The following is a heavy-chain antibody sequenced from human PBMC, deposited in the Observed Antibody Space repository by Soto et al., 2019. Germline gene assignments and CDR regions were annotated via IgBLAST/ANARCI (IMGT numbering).Heavy chain of an antibody. CDR1: GGSISSGGYS. J-gene: IGHJ6*02. CDR3: ARGEMATTYWDYYYYGMDV. V-gene: IGHV4-30-2*01. Sequence: SETLSLTCTVSGGSISSGGYSSCWLRQPPGKGLEWIGYIFHSGSTYYNPSLKTRVTISVDGSKNLFSLELSSVTAADTAVYYCARGEMATTYWDYYYYGMDVWGQGTTVT. CDR2: IFHSGST. D-gene: IGHD5-12*01.